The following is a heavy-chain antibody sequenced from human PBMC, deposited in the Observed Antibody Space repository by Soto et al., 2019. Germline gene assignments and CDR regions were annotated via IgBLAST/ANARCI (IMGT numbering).Heavy chain of an antibody. D-gene: IGHD3-10*01. CDR2: INQIGTI. Sequence: QVQLQQWGAGLLKPSETLSLTCGVYGGSFSGYDWTWIRQPPGKGLEWIGEINQIGTINYNPSLKCRVTIAVDMSKNQFSLKLSSVTAADTAVYFCARYYGSGSYALGNWGQGTLVIVSS. CDR3: ARYYGSGSYALGN. J-gene: IGHJ4*02. CDR1: GGSFSGYD. V-gene: IGHV4-34*01.